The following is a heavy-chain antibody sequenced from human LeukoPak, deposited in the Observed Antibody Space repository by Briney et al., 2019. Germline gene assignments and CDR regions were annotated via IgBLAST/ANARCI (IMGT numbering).Heavy chain of an antibody. J-gene: IGHJ4*02. Sequence: PGGSLRLSCAASGFTVSSNYMSWVRQAPGKGLEWVSAISGSGGSTYYADSVKGRFTISRDNSKNTLYLQMNSLRAEDTAVYYCARDQLRDGRSYWGQGTLVTVSS. CDR1: GFTVSSNY. V-gene: IGHV3-53*01. CDR2: ISGSGGST. CDR3: ARDQLRDGRSY. D-gene: IGHD5-24*01.